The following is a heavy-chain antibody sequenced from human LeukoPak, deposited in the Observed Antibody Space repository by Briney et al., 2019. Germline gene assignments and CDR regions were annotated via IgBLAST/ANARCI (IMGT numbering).Heavy chain of an antibody. D-gene: IGHD6-6*01. CDR1: GFTFSSYA. CDR2: ISYDGSNK. Sequence: GRSLRLSCAASGFTFSSYAMHWVRQAPGKGLEWVAVISYDGSNKYYADSVKGRFTISRDNSKNTLYLQMNSLRAEDTAVYYCARDDSSSSKYYFDYWGQGTLVTVSS. V-gene: IGHV3-30*01. CDR3: ARDDSSSSKYYFDY. J-gene: IGHJ4*02.